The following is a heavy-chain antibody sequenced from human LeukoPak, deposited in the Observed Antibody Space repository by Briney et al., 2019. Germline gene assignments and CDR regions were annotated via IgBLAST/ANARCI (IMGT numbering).Heavy chain of an antibody. Sequence: GGSLRLSCAASGFTFSSYSMNWVRQAPGKGLEWVSYISSSSSTIYYADSVKGRFTISRDNAKNSLYLQMNSLRAEDTAVYYCARDGVVGATSTFDCWGQGTLVTVSS. D-gene: IGHD1-26*01. CDR2: ISSSSSTI. CDR1: GFTFSSYS. J-gene: IGHJ4*02. V-gene: IGHV3-48*01. CDR3: ARDGVVGATSTFDC.